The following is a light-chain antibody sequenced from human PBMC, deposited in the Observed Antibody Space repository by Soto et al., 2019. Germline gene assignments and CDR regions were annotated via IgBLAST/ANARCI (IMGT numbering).Light chain of an antibody. V-gene: IGKV1-9*01. CDR2: AAS. CDR1: QGISSY. CDR3: QQLNSYPPFT. Sequence: DIQLTQSPSFLSASVGDRVTITCRASQGISSYLAWYQQKPGKAPKLLIYAASTLQSGVPSRFSGSGSGTEINLTISRLQPEDFATYYCQQLNSYPPFTFGPGTKVDIK. J-gene: IGKJ3*01.